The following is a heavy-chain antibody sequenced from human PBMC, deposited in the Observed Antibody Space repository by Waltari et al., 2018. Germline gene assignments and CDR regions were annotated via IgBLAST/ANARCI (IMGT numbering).Heavy chain of an antibody. CDR3: ARGYSSSWYSPPIDY. J-gene: IGHJ4*02. V-gene: IGHV3-48*03. Sequence: CVRQAPGKGLEWVSYISSSGSTIYYADSVKGRFTISRDNAKNSLYLQMNSLRAEDTAVYYCARGYSSSWYSPPIDYWGQGTLVTVSS. D-gene: IGHD6-13*01. CDR2: ISSSGSTI.